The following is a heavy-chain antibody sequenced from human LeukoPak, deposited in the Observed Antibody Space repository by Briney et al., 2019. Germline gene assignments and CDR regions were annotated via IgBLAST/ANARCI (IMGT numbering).Heavy chain of an antibody. D-gene: IGHD6-13*01. V-gene: IGHV4-34*01. J-gene: IGHJ4*02. CDR3: ARGAHLIAAAGRRFDY. CDR2: INHSGST. Sequence: SETLSLTCAVYGGSFSGYYWSWIRQPPGKGLEWNGEINHSGSTNYNPSLKSRVTISVDTSKNQFSLKLSSVTAADTAVYYCARGAHLIAAAGRRFDYWGQGTLVTVSS. CDR1: GGSFSGYY.